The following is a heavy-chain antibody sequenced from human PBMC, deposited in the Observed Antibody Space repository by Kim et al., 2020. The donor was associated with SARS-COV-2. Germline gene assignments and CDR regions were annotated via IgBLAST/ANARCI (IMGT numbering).Heavy chain of an antibody. Sequence: TNYADSVRGRFTISRDNAKNTMYLQMYSLRAEDTALYYCARNINSGGLFDIWGQGTMVTVSS. J-gene: IGHJ3*02. D-gene: IGHD1-20*01. CDR3: ARNINSGGLFDI. V-gene: IGHV3-74*01. CDR2: T.